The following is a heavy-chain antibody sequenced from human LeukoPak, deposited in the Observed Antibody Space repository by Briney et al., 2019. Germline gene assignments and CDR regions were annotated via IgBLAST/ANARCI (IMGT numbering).Heavy chain of an antibody. CDR3: AQGGATISDY. CDR2: IWHDGGNK. D-gene: IGHD5-12*01. V-gene: IGHV3-33*06. J-gene: IGHJ4*02. CDR1: GFTLRDYG. Sequence: GGSLRLSCPASGFTLRDYGMHWVRQAPGKGLEWVAVIWHDGGNKYYADSVQGRFTISRDNSKNTLYLQMNSLRAEDTAVYYCAQGGATISDYWGQGTLVTVSS.